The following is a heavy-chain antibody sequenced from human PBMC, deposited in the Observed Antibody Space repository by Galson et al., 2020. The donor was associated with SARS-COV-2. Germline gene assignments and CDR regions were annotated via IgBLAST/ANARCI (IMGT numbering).Heavy chain of an antibody. CDR1: GFMFSTYG. CDR3: ARDRHCTPTTCYNWFDP. V-gene: IGHV3-33*01. Sequence: GGSLRLSCAASGFMFSTYGMHWVRQAPGKGLEWVAFIWYDGSNQYYADSVKGRFTISRDNSENMLYLQMTSLRAEDTAIYYCARDRHCTPTTCYNWFDPWGQGTLVTVSS. J-gene: IGHJ5*02. D-gene: IGHD2-8*01. CDR2: IWYDGSNQ.